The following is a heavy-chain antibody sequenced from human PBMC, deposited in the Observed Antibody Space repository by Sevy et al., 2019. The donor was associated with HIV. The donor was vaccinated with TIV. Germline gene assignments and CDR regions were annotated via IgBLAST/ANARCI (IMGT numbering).Heavy chain of an antibody. J-gene: IGHJ5*02. Sequence: SETLSLTCTVSGGSISSYYWSWIRQPPGKGLEWIGYIYYSGSTNYNPSLKSRVTISVDTSKNQFSLKLSSVTAAETAVYYCARYFQYYYDSSGYNWFDPWGQGTLVTVSS. D-gene: IGHD3-22*01. CDR1: GGSISSYY. V-gene: IGHV4-59*01. CDR3: ARYFQYYYDSSGYNWFDP. CDR2: IYYSGST.